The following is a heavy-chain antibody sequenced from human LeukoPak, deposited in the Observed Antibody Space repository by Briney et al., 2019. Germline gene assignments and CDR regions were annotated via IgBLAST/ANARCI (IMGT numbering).Heavy chain of an antibody. Sequence: PGGSLRLSCAASGFTFSSYAMSWVRQAPEKGLEWVSAISGSGGSTYYADSVKGRFTISRDNSKNTLYLQMNSLRAEDTAVYYCAKEDFWSGYPPSQPNDYWGQGTLVTVSS. CDR3: AKEDFWSGYPPSQPNDY. J-gene: IGHJ4*02. V-gene: IGHV3-23*01. CDR1: GFTFSSYA. CDR2: ISGSGGST. D-gene: IGHD3-3*01.